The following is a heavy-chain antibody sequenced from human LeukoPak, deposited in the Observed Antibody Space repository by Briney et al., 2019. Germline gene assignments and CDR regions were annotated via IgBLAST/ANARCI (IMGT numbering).Heavy chain of an antibody. Sequence: TGGSLRLSCAASGFTFSDYYMSWIRQAPGKGLEWVSYISYSVTSMYYADSVKGRFTISRDNAKNSLYLQMNSLRAEDTAMYYCARDWRDSSGKFPNDAFDSWGQGTMVIVSS. CDR3: ARDWRDSSGKFPNDAFDS. CDR1: GFTFSDYY. CDR2: ISYSVTSM. J-gene: IGHJ3*02. V-gene: IGHV3-11*04. D-gene: IGHD3-22*01.